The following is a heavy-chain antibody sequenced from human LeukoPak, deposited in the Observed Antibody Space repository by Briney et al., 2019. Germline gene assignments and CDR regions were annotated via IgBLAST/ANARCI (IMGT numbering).Heavy chain of an antibody. CDR2: INPNSGGT. V-gene: IGHV1-2*06. CDR1: GYTFTGYY. J-gene: IGHJ4*02. CDR3: ARVGITMIASDY. D-gene: IGHD3-22*01. Sequence: ASVKVSCKASGYTFTGYYMHWVRQAPGQGLEWMGRINPNSGGTNYAQKVQGRVTMTRDTSISTAYMELSRLRSDDTAVYYCARVGITMIASDYWGQGTLVTVSS.